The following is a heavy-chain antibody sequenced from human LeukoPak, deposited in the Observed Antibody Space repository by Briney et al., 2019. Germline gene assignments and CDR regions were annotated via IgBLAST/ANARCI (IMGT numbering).Heavy chain of an antibody. CDR1: GGSISSSNW. V-gene: IGHV4-4*02. CDR3: ARDPRIAVAGQNLHYYYYGMDV. J-gene: IGHJ6*02. Sequence: SETLSLTCAVSGGSISSSNWWSWVRQPPGKGLEWIGEIYHSGSTNYNPSLKSRVTISADKSKNQFSLKLSSVTAADTAVYYCARDPRIAVAGQNLHYYYYGMDVWGQGTTVTVSS. CDR2: IYHSGST. D-gene: IGHD6-19*01.